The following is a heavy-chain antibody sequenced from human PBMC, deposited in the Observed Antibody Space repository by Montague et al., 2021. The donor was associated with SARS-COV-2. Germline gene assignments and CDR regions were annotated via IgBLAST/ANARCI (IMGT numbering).Heavy chain of an antibody. J-gene: IGHJ5*02. V-gene: IGHV4-39*01. CDR2: IYYSGST. CDR1: GGSISSSSYY. D-gene: IGHD2-15*01. CDR3: ARHKRPIYCSGGSCYSKGGWFDP. Sequence: SKTLSLTCTVSGGSISSSSYYWGWIRQPPGKGLEWIGSIYYSGSTYYNPSLKSRVTISVDTSKNQFSLKLSSVTAADTAVYYCARHKRPIYCSGGSCYSKGGWFDPWGQGTLVTVSS.